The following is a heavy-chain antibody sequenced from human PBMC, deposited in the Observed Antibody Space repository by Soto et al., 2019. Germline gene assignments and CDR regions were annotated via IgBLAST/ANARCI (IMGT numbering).Heavy chain of an antibody. V-gene: IGHV1-8*01. CDR2: MNPNSGNT. CDR3: ARSVEWLESFDY. J-gene: IGHJ4*02. Sequence: AASVKGSCKASGYTFTSYDINRVRQATGQGLEWMGWMNPNSGNTGYAQKFQGRVTMTRNTSISTAYMELSSLRSEDTAVYYCARSVEWLESFDYWGQGTLVTVSS. D-gene: IGHD6-19*01. CDR1: GYTFTSYD.